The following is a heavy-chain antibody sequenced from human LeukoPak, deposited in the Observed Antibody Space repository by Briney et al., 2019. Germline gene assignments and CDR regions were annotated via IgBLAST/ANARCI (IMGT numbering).Heavy chain of an antibody. CDR1: GFTFSSYA. V-gene: IGHV3-23*01. Sequence: PGGSLRLSCAASGFTFSSYAMSWVRQAPGKGLEWVSAISGSGGSTYYADSVKGRFTISRDNSKNTLYLQMNSLRAEDTAVYYCAKDPQRYHRRYYYYGMDVWGQGTTVTVS. CDR3: AKDPQRYHRRYYYYGMDV. D-gene: IGHD1-14*01. J-gene: IGHJ6*02. CDR2: ISGSGGST.